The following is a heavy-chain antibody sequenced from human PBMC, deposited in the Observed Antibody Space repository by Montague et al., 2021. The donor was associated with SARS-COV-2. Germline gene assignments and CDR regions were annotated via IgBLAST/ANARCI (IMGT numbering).Heavy chain of an antibody. CDR1: SGSISTYC. J-gene: IGHJ6*02. Sequence: SETLSLTCTVSSGSISTYCWCWSRQPPGPGLEWMGYVYYSDSTNYNPSLKSRVTISVDTSKNQFSLKLRSVTAADTAVYYCASGADDSYYAIDVWGQGTTVTVSS. D-gene: IGHD7-27*01. V-gene: IGHV4-59*01. CDR2: VYYSDST. CDR3: ASGADDSYYAIDV.